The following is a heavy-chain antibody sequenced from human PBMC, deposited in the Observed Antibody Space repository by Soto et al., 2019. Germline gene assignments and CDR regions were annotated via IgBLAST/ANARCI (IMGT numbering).Heavy chain of an antibody. Sequence: SETLSLTCTVSGASINSNVHYWGWVRQSPGKGLEWIASVFYTGSPYHNPSLERRVSISVDTSDNQFSLKVTSVTAADTGIYYCARHPFGGYAFDSWGQGTLVTVSS. D-gene: IGHD3-16*01. CDR2: VFYTGSP. V-gene: IGHV4-39*01. CDR3: ARHPFGGYAFDS. CDR1: GASINSNVHY. J-gene: IGHJ4*02.